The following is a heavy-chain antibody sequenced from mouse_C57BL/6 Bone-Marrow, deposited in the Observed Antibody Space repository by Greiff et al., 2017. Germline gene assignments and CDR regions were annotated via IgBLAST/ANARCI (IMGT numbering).Heavy chain of an antibody. D-gene: IGHD2-5*01. CDR1: GFNIKDDY. CDR3: TFYSKWTWFAY. Sequence: VHVKQSGAELVRPEASVKLSCTASGFNIKDDYMHWVKQRPEQGLEWIGWIDPENGDTEYASKFQGKATITADTSSNTAYLQLSSLTSEDTAVYYCTFYSKWTWFAYWGQGTLVTVSA. J-gene: IGHJ3*01. CDR2: IDPENGDT. V-gene: IGHV14-4*01.